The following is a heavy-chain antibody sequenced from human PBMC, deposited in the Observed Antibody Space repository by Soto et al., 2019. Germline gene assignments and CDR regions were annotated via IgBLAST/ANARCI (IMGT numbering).Heavy chain of an antibody. D-gene: IGHD5-12*01. CDR2: INPNSGGR. Sequence: ASVKVSCKASGYTFTGQYLHWVRQAPGQGLEWMGWINPNSGGRAYAQKFQGRVTMTRDTSITTAYMELSRLRYDDTAVYYCARDRRQIYSGYDSSFYFYFYGMGIWGQGTTVTVSS. CDR3: ARDRRQIYSGYDSSFYFYFYGMGI. J-gene: IGHJ6*02. CDR1: GYTFTGQY. V-gene: IGHV1-2*02.